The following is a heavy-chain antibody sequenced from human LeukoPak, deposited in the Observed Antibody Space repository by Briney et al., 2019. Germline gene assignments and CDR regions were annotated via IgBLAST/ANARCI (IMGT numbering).Heavy chain of an antibody. CDR3: ARDIVVVVAAQYYYYYMDV. J-gene: IGHJ6*03. Sequence: SQTLSLTCTVSGGSISSGSYYWSWIRQPAGKGLEWIGRIYTSGSTNYNPSLKSRVTISVDTSKNQFSLKLSSVTAADTAVHYCARDIVVVVAAQYYYYYMDVWGKGTTVTVSS. V-gene: IGHV4-61*02. CDR1: GGSISSGSYY. CDR2: IYTSGST. D-gene: IGHD2-15*01.